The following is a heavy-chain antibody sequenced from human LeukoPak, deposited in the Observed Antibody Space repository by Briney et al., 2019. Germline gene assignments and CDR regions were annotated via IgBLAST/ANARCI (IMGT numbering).Heavy chain of an antibody. V-gene: IGHV3-49*03. CDR2: IRSKAYGGTT. CDR1: GFTFCDYA. J-gene: IGHJ4*02. Sequence: GGSLRLSCTASGFTFCDYAMSWFRQAPGKGLEWVGFIRSKAYGGTTEYAASVKGRFTISRDDSKSIAYLQMNSLKTEDTAVYYCTRRGGIAAADYWGQGTLVTVSS. D-gene: IGHD6-13*01. CDR3: TRRGGIAAADY.